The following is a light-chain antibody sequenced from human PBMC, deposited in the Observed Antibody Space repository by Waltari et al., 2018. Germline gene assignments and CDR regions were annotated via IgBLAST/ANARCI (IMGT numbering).Light chain of an antibody. CDR3: QQLDSYPPN. J-gene: IGKJ4*01. Sequence: IHLTQSPSSLSASVGDRVTITCRASQGTASYLAWYQLKPGRAPKLLIYAASTLQSGVPSRFSGSGSGTDFSLTISSLQPEDFATYYCQQLDSYPPNFGGGTKVEIE. V-gene: IGKV1-9*01. CDR1: QGTASY. CDR2: AAS.